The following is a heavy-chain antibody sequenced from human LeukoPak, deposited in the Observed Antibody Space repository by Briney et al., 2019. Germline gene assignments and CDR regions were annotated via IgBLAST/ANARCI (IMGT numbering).Heavy chain of an antibody. V-gene: IGHV1-8*02. CDR3: ARESWSSSGWGDY. D-gene: IGHD6-19*01. J-gene: IGHJ4*02. CDR2: MNPNSGNT. CDR1: GGTFSSYA. Sequence: ASVKVSCKASGGTFSSYAISWVRQATGQGLEWMGWMNPNSGNTGYAQKFQGRVTMTRNTSISTAYMELSSLRSEDTAVYYCARESWSSSGWGDYWGQGTLVTVSS.